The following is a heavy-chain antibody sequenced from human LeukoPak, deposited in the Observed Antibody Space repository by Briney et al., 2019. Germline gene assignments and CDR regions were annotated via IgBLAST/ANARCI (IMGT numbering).Heavy chain of an antibody. D-gene: IGHD3-9*01. J-gene: IGHJ5*02. Sequence: GGSLRLSCAASGFTFSSYWMNWVRQAPGKGLVWVSRIASDGSSTTYADSVKGRFSISRDNAKNTLYLQMNSLRVEDTAVYYCASLGTLVPWGQGTLVTVSS. CDR1: GFTFSSYW. V-gene: IGHV3-74*01. CDR2: IASDGSST. CDR3: ASLGTLVP.